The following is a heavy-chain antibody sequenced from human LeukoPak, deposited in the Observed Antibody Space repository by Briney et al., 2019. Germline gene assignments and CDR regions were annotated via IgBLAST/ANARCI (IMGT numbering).Heavy chain of an antibody. Sequence: SQTLSLTCVSAGDSVSSNSGAWHWIRQSPSRGLEWLGGTYYRSKWYSDYAVSVKGRITISPDTSENQFSLQLNSVTPEDTAMYYRVRSFHSNYFDHWGQGTLVTVSS. CDR1: GDSVSSNSGA. CDR2: TYYRSKWYS. J-gene: IGHJ4*02. CDR3: VRSFHSNYFDH. D-gene: IGHD6-13*01. V-gene: IGHV6-1*01.